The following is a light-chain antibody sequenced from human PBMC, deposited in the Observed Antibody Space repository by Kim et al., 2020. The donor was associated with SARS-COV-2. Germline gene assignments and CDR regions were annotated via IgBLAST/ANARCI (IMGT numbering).Light chain of an antibody. CDR2: QYT. V-gene: IGLV3-1*01. CDR3: QAWDSGTAVV. Sequence: PGRPALIPCACDKVGDKFVFWYQQKPRQSPVLVIYQYTKRPSWIPERFSASNPGNTATLTISGTQATDEADYYCQAWDSGTAVVFGGGTQLTVL. J-gene: IGLJ2*01. CDR1: KVGDKF.